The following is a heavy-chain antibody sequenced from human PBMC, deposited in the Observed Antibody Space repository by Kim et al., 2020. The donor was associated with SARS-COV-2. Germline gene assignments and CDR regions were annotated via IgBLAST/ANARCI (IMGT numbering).Heavy chain of an antibody. J-gene: IGHJ4*02. D-gene: IGHD6-6*01. Sequence: LKRRVTLAVDTSKNQFSLKLSSVTAADTAVYYCARREYSSSSVGRLIFDYWGQGTLVTVSS. V-gene: IGHV4-39*01. CDR3: ARREYSSSSVGRLIFDY.